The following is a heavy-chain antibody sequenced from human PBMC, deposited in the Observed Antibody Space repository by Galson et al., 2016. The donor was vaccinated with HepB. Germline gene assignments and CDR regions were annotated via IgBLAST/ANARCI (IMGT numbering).Heavy chain of an antibody. CDR3: AKDGRIYCSSASCHDHFHY. Sequence: SLRLSCAASGFTFSSYGMHWVRQAPGKGLEWVAFISYDGSNKKYADSVKGRFTISRDNSENTLYLQMNSLRAEDTAVYYCAKDGRIYCSSASCHDHFHYWGQGTLITVSS. CDR1: GFTFSSYG. D-gene: IGHD2-2*01. CDR2: ISYDGSNK. J-gene: IGHJ4*02. V-gene: IGHV3-30*18.